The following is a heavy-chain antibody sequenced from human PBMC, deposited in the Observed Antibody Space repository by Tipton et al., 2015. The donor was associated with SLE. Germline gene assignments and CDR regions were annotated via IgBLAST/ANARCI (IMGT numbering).Heavy chain of an antibody. J-gene: IGHJ5*02. CDR2: IYHSGNT. Sequence: TLSLTCAVSGYPISSGYYWGWIRQPPGKGLEWFGSIYHSGNTYYNPSLKSRVTISVDTSKNQFSLKLTSGTAADTAVYYCARINWNYFPDPNWFDPWGQGTLVTVSS. D-gene: IGHD1-7*01. CDR1: GYPISSGYY. V-gene: IGHV4-38-2*01. CDR3: ARINWNYFPDPNWFDP.